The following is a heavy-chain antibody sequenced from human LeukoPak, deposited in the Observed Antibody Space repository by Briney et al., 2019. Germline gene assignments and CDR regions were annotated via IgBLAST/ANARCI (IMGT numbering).Heavy chain of an antibody. Sequence: GGSLRLSCAASGFTFSSYSMNWVRQAPGKGLEWVSSISSSSSYIYYADSVKGRFTISRDNAKNSLYLQMNSLRAEDTAVYYCARDSEAVAGDFDYWGQGTLVTVSS. CDR1: GFTFSSYS. J-gene: IGHJ4*02. CDR3: ARDSEAVAGDFDY. D-gene: IGHD6-13*01. CDR2: ISSSSSYI. V-gene: IGHV3-21*01.